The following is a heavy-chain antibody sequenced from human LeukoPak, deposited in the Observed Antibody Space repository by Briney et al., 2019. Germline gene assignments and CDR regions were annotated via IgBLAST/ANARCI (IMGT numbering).Heavy chain of an antibody. CDR3: VRDGGYYGPDS. V-gene: IGHV3-7*04. J-gene: IGHJ4*02. D-gene: IGHD3-10*01. Sequence: GGSLRLSCAASGFTISFYWMSWVRQAPGKGLEWVANINQVASEKNYVDSVKGRFTISRDNAKNSLYLQMNSVRAEDTAMYYCVRDGGYYGPDSWGQGALVSVSS. CDR2: INQVASEK. CDR1: GFTISFYW.